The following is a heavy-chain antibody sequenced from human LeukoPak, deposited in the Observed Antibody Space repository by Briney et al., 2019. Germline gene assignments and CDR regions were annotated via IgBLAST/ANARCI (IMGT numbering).Heavy chain of an antibody. CDR2: ISYRSSDI. CDR3: AKADCTNGVCPGGAFDI. CDR1: GLTLSSYN. D-gene: IGHD2-8*01. J-gene: IGHJ3*02. V-gene: IGHV3-21*01. Sequence: PGGSLRLSCAASGLTLSSYNMKWVRQAPGKGLEWVSSISYRSSDIEYADSVRGRFTISRDNAKQSLYLQMSGLRAEDTAVYYCAKADCTNGVCPGGAFDIWGQGTMVTVSS.